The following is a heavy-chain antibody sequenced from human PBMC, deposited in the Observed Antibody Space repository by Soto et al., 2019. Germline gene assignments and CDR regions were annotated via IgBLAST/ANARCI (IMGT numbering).Heavy chain of an antibody. Sequence: QVQLLQSGAEVKTPGSSVKVSCKASGGTLSNYAISWVRQAPGQGLEWMGGLIPFLGSANYAQKFQDRVTITSDESSRTTYMHLSSLSSGDTVVYFFAARPRVKACDVWGLGPMVSGSS. CDR2: LIPFLGSA. CDR1: GGTLSNYA. V-gene: IGHV1-69*01. J-gene: IGHJ3*01. CDR3: AARPRVKACDV.